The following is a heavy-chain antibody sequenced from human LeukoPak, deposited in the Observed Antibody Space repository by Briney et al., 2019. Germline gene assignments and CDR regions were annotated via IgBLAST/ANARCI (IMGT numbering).Heavy chain of an antibody. Sequence: GGSLRLSCAASGLTFNSYNMNWVGQAPGKGMEWVLYISSSSSTIYYADSVKGRFTVSRDSAKTSLFLQMNSLRDEDTAVYYCAKQKWGIAAAGNDYWGQGTLVTVSS. CDR3: AKQKWGIAAAGNDY. CDR2: ISSSSSTI. V-gene: IGHV3-48*02. CDR1: GLTFNSYN. J-gene: IGHJ4*02. D-gene: IGHD6-13*01.